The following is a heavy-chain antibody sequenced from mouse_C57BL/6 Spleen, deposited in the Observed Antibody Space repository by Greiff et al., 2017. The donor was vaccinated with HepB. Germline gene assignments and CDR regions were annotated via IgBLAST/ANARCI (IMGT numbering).Heavy chain of an antibody. CDR3: ARDHTRRASWFAY. D-gene: IGHD2-12*01. CDR2: IYPGSGNT. J-gene: IGHJ3*01. Sequence: VKLMESGAELVRPGASVKLSCKASGYTFTDYYINWVKQRPGQGLEWIARIYPGSGNTYYNEKFKGKATLTAEKSSSTAYMQLSSLTSEDSAVYFCARDHTRRASWFAYWGQGTLVTVSA. CDR1: GYTFTDYY. V-gene: IGHV1-76*01.